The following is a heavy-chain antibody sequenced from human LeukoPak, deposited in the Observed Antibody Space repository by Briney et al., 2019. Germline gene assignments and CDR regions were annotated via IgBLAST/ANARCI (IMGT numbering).Heavy chain of an antibody. CDR1: GFTFDDYG. Sequence: GGSLRLSCAASGFTFDDYGMSWVRQAPGKGLEWVSGINRNGGSTGYADSVKGRFTISRDNAKNSLYLQMNSLRAEDTALYYCARAGYDFWSGYPSSGWFDPWGQGTLVTVSS. D-gene: IGHD3-3*01. CDR3: ARAGYDFWSGYPSSGWFDP. V-gene: IGHV3-20*04. CDR2: INRNGGST. J-gene: IGHJ5*02.